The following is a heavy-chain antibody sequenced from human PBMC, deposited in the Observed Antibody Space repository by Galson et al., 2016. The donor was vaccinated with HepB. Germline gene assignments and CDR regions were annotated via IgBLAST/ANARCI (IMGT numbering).Heavy chain of an antibody. V-gene: IGHV4-39*07. D-gene: IGHD4-23*01. Sequence: SETLSLTCTVSGGSVSSISYYWGWIRQTPGKGLEWIGNFYPGGATYYNPSLQGRVTISVDTSKNQFSLNLSSVNAADTAVYYCANGWVGVSSVVTLWGQGTQVTVSS. CDR2: FYPGGAT. CDR1: GGSVSSISYY. CDR3: ANGWVGVSSVVTL. J-gene: IGHJ4*02.